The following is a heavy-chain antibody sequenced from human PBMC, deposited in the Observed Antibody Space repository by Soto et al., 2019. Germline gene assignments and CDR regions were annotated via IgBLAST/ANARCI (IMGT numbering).Heavy chain of an antibody. CDR3: ARGPSGDKIDY. CDR1: GDSISNVNYC. Sequence: QVQLQESGPGLVKPSQTLSLTCTVSGDSISNVNYCWRLIRQPPDKGLEWIGHIYNGGSTYNNPSLTSRVTISVDTSTNKFSLQLRSVRAADKAVYYCARGPSGDKIDYWGQGTLVTVSS. J-gene: IGHJ4*02. CDR2: IYNGGST. D-gene: IGHD7-27*01. V-gene: IGHV4-30-4*01.